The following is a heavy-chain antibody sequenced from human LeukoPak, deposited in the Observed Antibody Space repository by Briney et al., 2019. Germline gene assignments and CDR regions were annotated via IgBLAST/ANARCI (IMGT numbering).Heavy chain of an antibody. CDR3: ARDHRYAFDN. CDR1: GFNFIDYS. Sequence: PGGSLRLSCAASGFNFIDYSMNWVRQAPGKGLEWISYIGISSGNTKYADSVKGRVTISRDKARNSLYLQMNSLRVEDTAVYYCARDHRYAFDNWGHGTLVTVSS. J-gene: IGHJ4*01. V-gene: IGHV3-48*01. CDR2: IGISSGNT. D-gene: IGHD5-12*01.